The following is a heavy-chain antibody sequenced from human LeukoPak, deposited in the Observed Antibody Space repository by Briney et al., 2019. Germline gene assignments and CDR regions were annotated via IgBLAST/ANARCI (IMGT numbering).Heavy chain of an antibody. CDR3: TTWNYDILTGYSI. V-gene: IGHV3-15*01. Sequence: GGSLRLSCAASGFSFKNVWMSWVRQAPGKGLEWVGRIKSKTHGGTTDYAAAVKGRFTISRDDSKSTLYLQMNSLKTEDTALYYCTTWNYDILTGYSIWGQGTLVTVSS. CDR2: IKSKTHGGTT. D-gene: IGHD3-9*01. J-gene: IGHJ4*02. CDR1: GFSFKNVW.